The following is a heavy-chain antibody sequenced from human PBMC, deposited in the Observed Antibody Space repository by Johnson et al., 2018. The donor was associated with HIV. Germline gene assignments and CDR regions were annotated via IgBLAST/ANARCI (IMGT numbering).Heavy chain of an antibody. CDR1: GFTFSSYA. CDR2: ISYDGSNK. J-gene: IGHJ3*02. CDR3: AKGFFELDDAFDI. D-gene: IGHD3/OR15-3a*01. V-gene: IGHV3-30*18. Sequence: QVQLVESGGGVVQPGRSLRLSCAASGFTFSSYAMHWVRQAPGMGLEWVADISYDGSNKYYADSVKGRFTISRDNSKNTLYLQMNSLRAEDTAVYYCAKGFFELDDAFDIWGQGTMVTVSS.